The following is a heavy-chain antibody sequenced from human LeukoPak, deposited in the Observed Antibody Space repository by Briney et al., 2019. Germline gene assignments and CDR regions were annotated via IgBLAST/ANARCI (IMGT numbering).Heavy chain of an antibody. Sequence: SETLSLTCTVSGGSISGYYWSWIRQPPGKGLEWIGTIHYSGSTFYNPSLKSRVTISVDTSKNQFSLKLSSVTAADTAVYYCARLGGYYDPPGYWGQGTLVTVSS. CDR1: GGSISGYY. CDR3: ARLGGYYDPPGY. V-gene: IGHV4-39*01. CDR2: IHYSGST. J-gene: IGHJ4*02. D-gene: IGHD3-22*01.